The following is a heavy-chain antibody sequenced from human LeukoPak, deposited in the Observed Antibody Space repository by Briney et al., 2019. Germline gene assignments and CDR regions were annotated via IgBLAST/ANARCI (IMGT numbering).Heavy chain of an antibody. Sequence: GESLKISCKGSGYSFTSYWIGWVRQMPGKGLEWRGIIYPGDSDTRYSPSFQGQVTISADKSISTAYLQWSSLKASDTAMYYCARGGGSSWYMDAFDIWGQGTMVTVSS. V-gene: IGHV5-51*01. J-gene: IGHJ3*02. CDR2: IYPGDSDT. CDR1: GYSFTSYW. D-gene: IGHD6-13*01. CDR3: ARGGGSSWYMDAFDI.